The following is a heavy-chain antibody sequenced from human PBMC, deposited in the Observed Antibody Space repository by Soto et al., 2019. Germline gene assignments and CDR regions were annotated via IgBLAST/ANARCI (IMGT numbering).Heavy chain of an antibody. J-gene: IGHJ4*02. D-gene: IGHD1-26*01. Sequence: SETLSLTCAVYGGSFSGYYWSWIRQPPGKGLEWIGEINHSGSTNYNPSLKSRVTISVDTSKNQFSLKLSSVTAADTAVYYCARELTSYSFDYWGQGTLVTVSS. CDR3: ARELTSYSFDY. CDR1: GGSFSGYY. CDR2: INHSGST. V-gene: IGHV4-34*01.